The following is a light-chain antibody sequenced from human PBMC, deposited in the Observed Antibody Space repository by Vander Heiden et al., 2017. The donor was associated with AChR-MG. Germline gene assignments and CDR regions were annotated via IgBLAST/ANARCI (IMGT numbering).Light chain of an antibody. CDR1: RSDVGGNYL. V-gene: IGLV2-23*01. CDR2: EGT. Sequence: SALTKPASVSGSPGQPITIAWTGTRSDVGGNYLVSWYQQHPGKAPKLIISEGTKRPSGVSNRFSGSKSGNTASLTITGLQAEDEADYYCCSYAGSTTLFGGGTKVTVL. CDR3: CSYAGSTTL. J-gene: IGLJ3*02.